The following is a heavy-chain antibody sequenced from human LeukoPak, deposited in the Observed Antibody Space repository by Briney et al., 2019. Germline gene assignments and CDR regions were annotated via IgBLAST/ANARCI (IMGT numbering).Heavy chain of an antibody. D-gene: IGHD6-13*01. CDR2: IRYDGSSK. CDR1: GFTFSSYG. Sequence: GGSLRLSCAASGFTFSSYGMHWVRQAPGKGLGWGAFIRYDGSSKFYADSVKSRFTISRDNSKNTLYLQMNSLRAEDTAVYDCARDAGIAAAGGDAFDIWGQGTMVTVSS. J-gene: IGHJ3*02. V-gene: IGHV3-30*02. CDR3: ARDAGIAAAGGDAFDI.